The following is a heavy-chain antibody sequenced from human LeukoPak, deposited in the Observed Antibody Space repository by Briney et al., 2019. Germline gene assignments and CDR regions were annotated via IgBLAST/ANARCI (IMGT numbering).Heavy chain of an antibody. Sequence: QAGGSLRLSCAASGFTFSSYAMSWVRQAPGKGLEWVSAISGSGGSTYYADSVKGRFAISRDNSKNTLYLQMNSLRTEDTAVYYCAKDWGGGRGVGAFDIWGQGTMVTVPS. CDR2: ISGSGGST. CDR3: AKDWGGGRGVGAFDI. J-gene: IGHJ3*02. V-gene: IGHV3-23*01. CDR1: GFTFSSYA. D-gene: IGHD3-10*01.